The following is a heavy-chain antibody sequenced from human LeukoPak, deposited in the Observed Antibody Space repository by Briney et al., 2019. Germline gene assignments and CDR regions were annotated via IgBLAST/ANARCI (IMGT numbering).Heavy chain of an antibody. CDR1: GGSMSSYY. Sequence: PSETLSLTCSVSGGSMSSYYWSWIRQAPGKGLEWIGYIYYSGSTSYNPSLKSRVTISVDTSKNQFSLKLSSVTAADTAVYYCARQYYYDSHTSDYWGQGTLVTVSS. CDR2: IYYSGST. J-gene: IGHJ4*02. CDR3: ARQYYYDSHTSDY. D-gene: IGHD3-22*01. V-gene: IGHV4-59*08.